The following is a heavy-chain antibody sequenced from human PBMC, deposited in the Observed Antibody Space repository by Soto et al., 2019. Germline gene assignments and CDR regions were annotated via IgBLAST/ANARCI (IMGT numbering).Heavy chain of an antibody. CDR2: IYPGDSDT. J-gene: IGHJ5*02. CDR3: ARHLAVAGTLGVLLTNWFDP. D-gene: IGHD6-19*01. V-gene: IGHV5-51*01. Sequence: GESLKISCKGSGYSFTSYWIGWVRQMPGKGLEWMGIIYPGDSDTRYSPSFQGQATISADKSISTAYLQWSSLKASDTAMYYCARHLAVAGTLGVLLTNWFDPWGQGTLVTVSS. CDR1: GYSFTSYW.